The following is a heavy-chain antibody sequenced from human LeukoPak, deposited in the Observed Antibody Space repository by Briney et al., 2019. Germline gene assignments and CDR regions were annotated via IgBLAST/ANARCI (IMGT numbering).Heavy chain of an antibody. CDR1: GFTFSSYG. D-gene: IGHD6-19*01. Sequence: GGSLRLSCAASGFTFSSYGMHWVRQAPGKGLEWVAVISYDGSDKYYADFVKGRFTISRDNSKNKLYLQMNSLRAEDTAVYYCAKGSLRYTSDWHFDYWGQGTLVTVSS. CDR2: ISYDGSDK. CDR3: AKGSLRYTSDWHFDY. J-gene: IGHJ4*02. V-gene: IGHV3-30*18.